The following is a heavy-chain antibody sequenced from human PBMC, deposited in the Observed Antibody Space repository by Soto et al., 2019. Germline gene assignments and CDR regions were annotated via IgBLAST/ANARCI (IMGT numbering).Heavy chain of an antibody. CDR3: ARVDYYDSSGYLNAYYYYGMDV. J-gene: IGHJ6*02. Sequence: SETLSLTCAVSGGSISSNNWWSWVRQPPGKGLEWIGEIYHSGSTNYNPSLKSRVTISVDKSKNQFSLKLSSVTAADTAVYYCARVDYYDSSGYLNAYYYYGMDVWGQGTTVTVSS. V-gene: IGHV4-4*02. D-gene: IGHD3-22*01. CDR2: IYHSGST. CDR1: GGSISSNNW.